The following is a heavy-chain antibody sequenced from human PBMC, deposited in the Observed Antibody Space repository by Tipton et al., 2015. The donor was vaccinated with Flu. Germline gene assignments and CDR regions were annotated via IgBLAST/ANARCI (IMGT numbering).Heavy chain of an antibody. CDR3: ARGGYYDTRGYFEDV. J-gene: IGHJ4*02. V-gene: IGHV4-4*02. CDR1: RGSISSDTW. Sequence: GLVKPSGTLSLTCDVSRGSISSDTWWTWVRQSPGKGLEWIGEIHHSGSTNYNPSLQSRVTISVDKSKRQIFLRLRSVTAADTAVYYCARGGYYDTRGYFEDVWGQGTQVTVSS. CDR2: IHHSGST. D-gene: IGHD3-22*01.